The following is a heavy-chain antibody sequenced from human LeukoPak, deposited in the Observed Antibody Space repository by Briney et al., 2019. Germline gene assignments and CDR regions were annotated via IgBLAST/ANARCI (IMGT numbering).Heavy chain of an antibody. J-gene: IGHJ4*02. D-gene: IGHD2-2*01. CDR3: ARQTGESTNFDN. Sequence: GGSLRLSCAASGFTFSSYAMHWVRQAPGKGLEWVAVISYDGSNKYYADSVKGRFTISRDNSKNMLYLQMNSLRAEDTAVYHCARQTGESTNFDNWGQGTLVTVSS. CDR1: GFTFSSYA. V-gene: IGHV3-30*14. CDR2: ISYDGSNK.